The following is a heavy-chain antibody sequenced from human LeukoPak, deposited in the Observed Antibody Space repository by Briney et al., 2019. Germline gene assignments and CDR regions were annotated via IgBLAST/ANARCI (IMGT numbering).Heavy chain of an antibody. CDR1: GGTFSDYG. V-gene: IGHV1-69*13. CDR3: AKVSTYYDSSGYHSLDY. Sequence: SVKVSCKASGGTFSDYGISWVRQAPGQGLEWMGGIIPIFGTANYAQKFQGRVTITADESTSTAYMELSSLRSEDTAVYYCAKVSTYYDSSGYHSLDYWGQGTLVTVSS. J-gene: IGHJ4*02. CDR2: IIPIFGTA. D-gene: IGHD3-22*01.